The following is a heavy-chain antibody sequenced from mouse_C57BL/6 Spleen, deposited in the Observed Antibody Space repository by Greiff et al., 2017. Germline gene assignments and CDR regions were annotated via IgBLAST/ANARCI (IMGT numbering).Heavy chain of an antibody. Sequence: QVQLQQSGAELVRPGTSVKVSCKASGYAFTNYLIEWVKQRPGQGLEWIGVINPGSGGTNYNGKFKGKATLTADKSSSTAYMQLSSLTSEDSAVYFCARNDYGSPLDYWGQGTTLTVSS. CDR2: INPGSGGT. D-gene: IGHD1-1*01. CDR1: GYAFTNYL. J-gene: IGHJ2*01. CDR3: ARNDYGSPLDY. V-gene: IGHV1-54*01.